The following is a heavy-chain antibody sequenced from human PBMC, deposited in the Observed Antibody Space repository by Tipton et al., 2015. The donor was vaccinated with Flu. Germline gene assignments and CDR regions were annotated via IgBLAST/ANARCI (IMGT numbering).Heavy chain of an antibody. D-gene: IGHD3-10*01. CDR2: IYHSGST. J-gene: IGHJ4*02. CDR3: ASFHPLWLNLFDY. V-gene: IGHV4-39*07. CDR1: GGSISSSSYY. Sequence: TLSLTCTVSGGSISSSSYYWGWIRQPPGKGLEWIGSIYHSGSTYYNPSLKSRVTISVDTSKNQFSLKLSSVTAADTAVYYCASFHPLWLNLFDYWGQGTLVTVSS.